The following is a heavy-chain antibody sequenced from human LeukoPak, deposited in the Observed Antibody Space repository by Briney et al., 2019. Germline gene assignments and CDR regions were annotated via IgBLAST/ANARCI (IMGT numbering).Heavy chain of an antibody. CDR2: IKQDGSEK. CDR3: AREKDGDFDY. CDR1: GVTFSSYW. Sequence: GGSLRLSCAASGVTFSSYWMSWVRQAPGKGLEWVANIKQDGSEKYYVDSVKGRFTISRDNAKNSLYLQMNSLRAEDTAVYYRAREKDGDFDYWGQGTLVTVSS. V-gene: IGHV3-7*01. J-gene: IGHJ4*02. D-gene: IGHD4-17*01.